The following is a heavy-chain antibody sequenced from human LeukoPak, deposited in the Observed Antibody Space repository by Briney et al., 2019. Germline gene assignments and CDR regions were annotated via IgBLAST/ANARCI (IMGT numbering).Heavy chain of an antibody. D-gene: IGHD2-2*02. V-gene: IGHV1-69*13. CDR3: ARDPCSTSCYRGGYYYYYMDV. CDR1: GGTFSTYA. Sequence: SVKVSCKASGGTFSTYAISWVRQAPGQGLEWMGGIIPMFGTANYAQKFQGRVTITADESTNTAHMELSSLRSEDTAVYYCARDPCSTSCYRGGYYYYYMDVWGKGTTVTVSS. J-gene: IGHJ6*03. CDR2: IIPMFGTA.